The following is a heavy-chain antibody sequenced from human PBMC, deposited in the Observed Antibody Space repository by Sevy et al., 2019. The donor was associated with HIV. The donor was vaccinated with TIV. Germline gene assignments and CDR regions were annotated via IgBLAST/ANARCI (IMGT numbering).Heavy chain of an antibody. V-gene: IGHV3-15*01. CDR2: IKARPDGGTT. Sequence: GGSLRLSCAASGFTFSYAWMSWVRQAPGKGLEWVGRIKARPDGGTTDYAAPVKGRFTISRDDSKNTLYLQMNSQKTEDTAVYYCSTDPIIVLLVTDGMDVWGQGTTVTVSS. D-gene: IGHD2-8*01. CDR3: STDPIIVLLVTDGMDV. J-gene: IGHJ6*02. CDR1: GFTFSYAW.